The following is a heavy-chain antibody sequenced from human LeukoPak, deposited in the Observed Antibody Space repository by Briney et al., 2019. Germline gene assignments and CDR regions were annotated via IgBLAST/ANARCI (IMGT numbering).Heavy chain of an antibody. V-gene: IGHV4-59*08. D-gene: IGHD3-3*02. CDR2: IYYSGST. J-gene: IGHJ6*02. CDR1: GGSISSYY. Sequence: SETLSLTCAVSGGSISSYYWSWIRQPPGKGLEWIGYIYYSGSTNYNPSLKSRVTISVDTSKNQFSLKLSSVTAADTAVYYCARHHLNYYYGMDVWGQGTTVTVSS. CDR3: ARHHLNYYYGMDV.